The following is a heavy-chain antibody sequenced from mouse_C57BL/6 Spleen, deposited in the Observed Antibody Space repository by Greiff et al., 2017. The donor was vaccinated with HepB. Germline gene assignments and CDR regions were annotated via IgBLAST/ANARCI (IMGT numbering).Heavy chain of an antibody. CDR1: GYTFTDYN. V-gene: IGHV1-18*01. CDR3: TRGDDCLYAMDY. J-gene: IGHJ4*01. Sequence: EVQLQQSGPELVKPGASVKIPCKASGYTFTDYNMDWVKQSHGKSLEWIGDIYPNNGGTIYNQKFKGKATLTVDKSSSTAYMELRSLTSEDTAVYYCTRGDDCLYAMDYWGQGTSVTVSS. CDR2: IYPNNGGT. D-gene: IGHD2-4*01.